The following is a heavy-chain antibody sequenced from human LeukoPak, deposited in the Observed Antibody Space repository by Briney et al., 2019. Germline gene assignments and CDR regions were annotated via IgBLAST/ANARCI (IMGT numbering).Heavy chain of an antibody. D-gene: IGHD1-26*01. CDR1: GFTFSTYS. V-gene: IGHV3-21*01. CDR2: ISSGSGYI. Sequence: GGSLRLSCAVSGFTFSTYSMNWVRQAPGKGLEWVSSISSGSGYIYQADSVKGRFTISRDNAKNSLYLQMNSLRAEDTAVYYCARGLVGATSVYFDHWGQGTLVTVSS. J-gene: IGHJ4*02. CDR3: ARGLVGATSVYFDH.